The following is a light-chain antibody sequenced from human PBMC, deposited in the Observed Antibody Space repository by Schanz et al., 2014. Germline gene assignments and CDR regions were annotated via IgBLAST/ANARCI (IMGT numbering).Light chain of an antibody. V-gene: IGLV2-14*02. CDR3: SSYAGSINWV. J-gene: IGLJ3*02. CDR2: GGS. Sequence: QSALTQPASVSASPGQSITISCTGTNTDVGSTYLVSWYQQHPGEAPKLLILGGSIRPSGISDRFSGSRSANTASLTISGLQAEDEADYYCSSYAGSINWVFGGGTKLTVL. CDR1: NTDVGSTYL.